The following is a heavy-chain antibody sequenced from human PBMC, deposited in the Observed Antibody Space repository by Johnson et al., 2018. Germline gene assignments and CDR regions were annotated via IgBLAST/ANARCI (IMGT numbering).Heavy chain of an antibody. V-gene: IGHV3-30*18. J-gene: IGHJ6*03. CDR3: AKGARVAATSYYYYYYMDV. CDR2: ISYDGSNK. Sequence: QVQLVESGGGVVQPGRSLRLSCAASGFTFSSYGMHGVRQAPGKGLEWVAVISYDGSNKYYADSVKGRFTISRDDSENTVYVQMNSLRAEDTARYYCAKGARVAATSYYYYYYMDVWGKGTTVTVSS. CDR1: GFTFSSYG. D-gene: IGHD2-15*01.